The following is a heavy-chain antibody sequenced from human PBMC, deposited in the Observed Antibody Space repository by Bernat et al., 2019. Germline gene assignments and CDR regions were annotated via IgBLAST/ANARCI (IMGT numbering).Heavy chain of an antibody. CDR2: IYYSGST. D-gene: IGHD3-3*01. V-gene: IGHV4-31*03. J-gene: IGHJ5*02. CDR1: GGSISSGGYY. CDR3: ARGKAFIGASNSWFDP. Sequence: QVQLQESGPGLVKPSQTLSLTCTVSGGSISSGGYYWSWIRQHPGKGLEWIGYIYYSGSTYYNPSLKSRVTISVDTSKNQFSLKLSSVTAADTAVYYCARGKAFIGASNSWFDPWGQGTLVTVSS.